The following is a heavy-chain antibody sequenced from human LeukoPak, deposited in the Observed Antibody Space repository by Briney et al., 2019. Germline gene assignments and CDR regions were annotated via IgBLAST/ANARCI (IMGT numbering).Heavy chain of an antibody. Sequence: GGSLRLSCAASGFTFSNYNMNWVRQAPGKGLEWVSYISDSGSATYYADSVKGRFTISRDNAKNSLSLQMNSLRDEDTGVYYCAREGYDYGDGLDYWGQGTLATVSS. CDR3: AREGYDYGDGLDY. D-gene: IGHD4-17*01. J-gene: IGHJ4*02. CDR1: GFTFSNYN. V-gene: IGHV3-48*02. CDR2: ISDSGSAT.